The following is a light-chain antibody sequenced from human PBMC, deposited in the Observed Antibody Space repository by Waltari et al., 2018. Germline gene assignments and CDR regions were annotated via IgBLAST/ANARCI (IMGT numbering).Light chain of an antibody. CDR1: QSISSW. Sequence: DIQMTQSPSTLSASVGDRVTITCRASQSISSWLAWYQQKPGKAPKLLIYKASSLESGVPSRFSGSGSGTEFTLTISSLXPDDFATYYCQQYNSYWTFGQGTKVEIK. J-gene: IGKJ1*01. CDR3: QQYNSYWT. CDR2: KAS. V-gene: IGKV1-5*03.